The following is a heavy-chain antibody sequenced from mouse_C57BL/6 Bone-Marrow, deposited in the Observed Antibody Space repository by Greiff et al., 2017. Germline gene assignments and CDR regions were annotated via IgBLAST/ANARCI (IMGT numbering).Heavy chain of an antibody. CDR3: ARWDYYGSSPSFDV. D-gene: IGHD1-1*01. CDR2: INPNNGGT. J-gene: IGHJ1*03. Sequence: EVQLVESGPELVKPGASVKMSCKASGYTFTDYNMHWVKQSHGKSLEWIGYINPNNGGTSYNQKFKGKATLTVNKSSSTAYMELRSLTSEDSAVYYCARWDYYGSSPSFDVWGTGTTVTVSS. CDR1: GYTFTDYN. V-gene: IGHV1-22*01.